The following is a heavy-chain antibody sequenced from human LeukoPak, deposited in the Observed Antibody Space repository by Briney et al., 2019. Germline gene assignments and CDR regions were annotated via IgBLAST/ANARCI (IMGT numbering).Heavy chain of an antibody. D-gene: IGHD3-16*02. CDR2: MKQDGTES. CDR3: AFGGVIAWSFDY. Sequence: PGGSLRLSCVASGFTSIFYWVSWVRQAPGKGLEWVANMKQDGTESQYVDSVKGRFTISRDSAKNSVHLQMNSLRAEDTAVYYCAFGGVIAWSFDYWGQGTLVTVSS. J-gene: IGHJ4*02. CDR1: GFTSIFYW. V-gene: IGHV3-7*01.